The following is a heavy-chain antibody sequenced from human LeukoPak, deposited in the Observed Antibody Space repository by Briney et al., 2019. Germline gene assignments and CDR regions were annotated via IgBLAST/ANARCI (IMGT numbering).Heavy chain of an antibody. CDR3: ARAPLFDY. V-gene: IGHV1-2*02. Sequence: ASVKVSCKASGYTLNVYYIHWVRQAPGQGLEWMGWINPNSGGTNSAQKFQGRVTMTRDTSISTAYMELSRLRSDDTAVYYCARAPLFDYWGQGTLVTVSS. CDR1: GYTLNVYY. CDR2: INPNSGGT. J-gene: IGHJ4*02.